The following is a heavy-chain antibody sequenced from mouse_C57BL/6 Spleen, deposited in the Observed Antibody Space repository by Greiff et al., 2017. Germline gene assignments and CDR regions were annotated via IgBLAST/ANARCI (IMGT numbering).Heavy chain of an antibody. CDR1: GYSITSGYY. Sequence: VQLKQSGPGLVKPSQSLSLTCSVTGYSITSGYYWNWIRQFPGNKLEWMGYISYDGSNNYNPSLKNRIPITRDTSKNQFFLKLNSVTTEDTATYYCAREGWDSYFDYWGQGTTLTVSS. CDR3: AREGWDSYFDY. J-gene: IGHJ2*01. CDR2: ISYDGSN. V-gene: IGHV3-6*01. D-gene: IGHD4-1*01.